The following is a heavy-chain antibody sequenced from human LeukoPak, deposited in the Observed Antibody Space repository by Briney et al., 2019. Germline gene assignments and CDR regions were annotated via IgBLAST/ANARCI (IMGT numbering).Heavy chain of an antibody. Sequence: SVKVSCKASGFTFTSSAVQWVRQARGQRLEWIGWIVVGSGNTNYAQKFQERVTITRDMSTSTAYMELSSLRSEDTAVYYCAAQGPTYDSYFDYWGQGTLVTVSS. CDR3: AAQGPTYDSYFDY. J-gene: IGHJ4*02. CDR2: IVVGSGNT. D-gene: IGHD5-12*01. V-gene: IGHV1-58*01. CDR1: GFTFTSSA.